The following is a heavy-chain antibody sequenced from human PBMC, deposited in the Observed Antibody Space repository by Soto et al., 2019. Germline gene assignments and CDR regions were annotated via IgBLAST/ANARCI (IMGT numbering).Heavy chain of an antibody. V-gene: IGHV4-4*02. Sequence: QVQLEESGPGLVKPSGTLSLTCAVSGGSISTDNWWSWVRQPPGKGLEWVGEIYHSGSTNDNPSLKSRLTISIDMSKDQFSLDVRSVSAADTAIYYCARGGRWLFDYWGQGTLVTVSS. CDR3: ARGGRWLFDY. J-gene: IGHJ4*02. CDR1: GGSISTDNW. D-gene: IGHD5-12*01. CDR2: IYHSGST.